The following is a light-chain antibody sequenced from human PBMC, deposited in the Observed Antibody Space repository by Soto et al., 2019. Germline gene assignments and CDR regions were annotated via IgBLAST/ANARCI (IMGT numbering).Light chain of an antibody. J-gene: IGKJ1*01. Sequence: EIVFTQSPCALSLSPGERATLSCRASQSVTSSYLAWYQQKPGQAPRLLIYGASTRATGVPDRFSGSGSGTDFTLTIRRLEPEDFALYYCQQYGRSQTFGQGTKVDIK. CDR1: QSVTSSY. CDR2: GAS. CDR3: QQYGRSQT. V-gene: IGKV3-20*01.